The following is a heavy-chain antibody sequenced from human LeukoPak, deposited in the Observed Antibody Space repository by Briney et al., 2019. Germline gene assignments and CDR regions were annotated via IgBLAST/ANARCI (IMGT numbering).Heavy chain of an antibody. J-gene: IGHJ6*02. V-gene: IGHV3-30*04. CDR1: GFTFSYYA. CDR2: ISHDGTNK. CDR3: ARPQSFYSYYGMDV. Sequence: PGGSLRLSCAASGFTFSYYAMHWVRQAPGKGLEWVAVISHDGTNKYYADSVKGRFTISRDSSKSTLYLQMNSLTAEDTGVYYCARPQSFYSYYGMDVWGQGTTVTVSS.